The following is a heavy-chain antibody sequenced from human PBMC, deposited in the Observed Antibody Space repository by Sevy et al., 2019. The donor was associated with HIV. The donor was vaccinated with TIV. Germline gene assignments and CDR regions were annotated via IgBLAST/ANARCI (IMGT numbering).Heavy chain of an antibody. CDR2: MNPNSGNT. D-gene: IGHD3-3*01. CDR1: GYTFTSYD. J-gene: IGHJ6*02. V-gene: IGHV1-8*01. CDR3: ASPHRPTYYDFWSGYSAPGGMDV. Sequence: ASVKVSCKASGYTFTSYDINWVRQATGQGLEWMGWMNPNSGNTGYAQMFQGRVTMTRNTSISTAYMELSSLRSEDTAVYYCASPHRPTYYDFWSGYSAPGGMDVWGQGTTVTVSS.